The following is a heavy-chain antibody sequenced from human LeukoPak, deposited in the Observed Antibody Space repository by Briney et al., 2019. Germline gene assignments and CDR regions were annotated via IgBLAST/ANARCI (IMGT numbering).Heavy chain of an antibody. CDR1: GGSISNYY. CDR3: ARAGGYSGYGSFDY. J-gene: IGHJ4*02. V-gene: IGHV4-59*08. CDR2: FFQSGSA. Sequence: SETLSLTCTVSGGSISNYYWNWIRQPPGKGLEWIGYFFQSGSAKYNPSLKSRVTLSADTSKNQVSLKLNSVTAADTAVYFCARAGGYSGYGSFDYWGQGILVPVSS. D-gene: IGHD5-12*01.